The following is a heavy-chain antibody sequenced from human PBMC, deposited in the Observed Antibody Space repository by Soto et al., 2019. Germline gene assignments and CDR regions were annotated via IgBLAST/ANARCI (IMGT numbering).Heavy chain of an antibody. CDR1: GFTFGTTD. CDR2: IDGSGGIT. Sequence: QLLQSGGGLVQPGGSLTLSCAASGFTFGTTDMSWVRQAPGEGLEWVSTIDGSGGITYYADSVKGRFTISRDNSRNTVYLQLNSLGGDDTALYYCVKNSGWFNTWGQGGLVTVSS. CDR3: VKNSGWFNT. D-gene: IGHD3-10*01. J-gene: IGHJ5*02. V-gene: IGHV3-23*01.